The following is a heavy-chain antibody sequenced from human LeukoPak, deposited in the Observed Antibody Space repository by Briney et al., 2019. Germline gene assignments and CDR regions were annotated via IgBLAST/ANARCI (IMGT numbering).Heavy chain of an antibody. CDR1: GYTFTSYG. J-gene: IGHJ3*02. CDR3: ARARTYYYDSSGDAFDI. CDR2: ISAYNGNT. V-gene: IGHV1-18*01. D-gene: IGHD3-22*01. Sequence: ASVKVSCKASGYTFTSYGISWVRQAPGQGLEWMGWISAYNGNTNYAQKLQGRVTMTTDTSTSTAYMELRSLRSDDTAVYHCARARTYYYDSSGDAFDIWGQGTMVTVSS.